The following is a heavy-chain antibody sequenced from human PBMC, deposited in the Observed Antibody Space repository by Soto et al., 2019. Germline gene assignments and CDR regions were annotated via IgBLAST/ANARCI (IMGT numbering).Heavy chain of an antibody. J-gene: IGHJ5*02. D-gene: IGHD1-26*01. Sequence: QVQLVESGGGVVQPGRSLRLSCAASGFTFSSYGMHWVRQAPGKGLEWVAVIWYDGSNKYYADSVKGRFTISRDNSKNTLYLQMNSLRAEDTAVYYCARDVFLGVSTTKNPWGQGTLVTVSS. CDR3: ARDVFLGVSTTKNP. V-gene: IGHV3-33*01. CDR1: GFTFSSYG. CDR2: IWYDGSNK.